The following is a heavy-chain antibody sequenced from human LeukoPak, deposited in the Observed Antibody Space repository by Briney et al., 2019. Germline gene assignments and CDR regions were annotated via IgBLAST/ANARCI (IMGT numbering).Heavy chain of an antibody. Sequence: GGSLRLSCAASGFTFSPYSMNWVRQAPGKGLEWVSSISSSSSYIYYADSVKGRFTISRDNAKNSLYLQMNSLRAEDTAVYYCARDGRGSYYDSSGYLDCWGQGTLVTVSS. V-gene: IGHV3-21*01. D-gene: IGHD3-22*01. CDR3: ARDGRGSYYDSSGYLDC. J-gene: IGHJ4*02. CDR1: GFTFSPYS. CDR2: ISSSSSYI.